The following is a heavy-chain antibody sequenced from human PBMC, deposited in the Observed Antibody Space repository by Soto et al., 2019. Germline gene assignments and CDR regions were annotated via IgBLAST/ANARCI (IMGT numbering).Heavy chain of an antibody. J-gene: IGHJ4*02. CDR3: ARGLYNPSDY. V-gene: IGHV1-3*01. CDR1: GYTFTSYA. D-gene: IGHD1-20*01. Sequence: QVQLVQSGAEVKKPGASVKVSCKASGYTFTSYAIHWVRQAPGQRLEWMGWINAGNGNTKYSQKFQGRVTITRDTSASTAYMELSRLRSEDTAVYYCARGLYNPSDYWGQGTLVTVSS. CDR2: INAGNGNT.